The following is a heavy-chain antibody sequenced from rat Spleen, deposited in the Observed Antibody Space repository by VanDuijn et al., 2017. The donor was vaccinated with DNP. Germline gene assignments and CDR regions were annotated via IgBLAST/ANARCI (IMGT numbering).Heavy chain of an antibody. D-gene: IGHD1-12*02. Sequence: QVQLKESGPGLVQPSQTLSLTCTVSGFSLTSYTVGWVRQPPGKGLDWIAAMSSGGNTYYNSALKSRLSISRDTSKSQVFLKMNSLQTEDTAMYFCARSDYSDGSFYYGYFDYWGQGIMVTVSS. CDR3: ARSDYSDGSFYYGYFDY. V-gene: IGHV2-6*01. J-gene: IGHJ2*01. CDR1: GFSLTSYT. CDR2: MSSGGNT.